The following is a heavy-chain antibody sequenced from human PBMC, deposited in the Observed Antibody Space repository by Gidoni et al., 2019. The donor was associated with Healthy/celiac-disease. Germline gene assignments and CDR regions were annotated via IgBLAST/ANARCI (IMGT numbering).Heavy chain of an antibody. J-gene: IGHJ6*02. CDR1: GGTFSRYA. CDR3: ARQQGQLLFPTYGMDV. Sequence: QVQLVQSGAEVKKPGSSVKVSCKASGGTFSRYAISWVRQAPGQGLEWMGGIIPIFGTANYAQKFQGRVKITADESTSTAYMELSSLRSEDTAVYYCARQQGQLLFPTYGMDVWGQGTTVTVSS. V-gene: IGHV1-69*01. CDR2: IIPIFGTA. D-gene: IGHD2-2*01.